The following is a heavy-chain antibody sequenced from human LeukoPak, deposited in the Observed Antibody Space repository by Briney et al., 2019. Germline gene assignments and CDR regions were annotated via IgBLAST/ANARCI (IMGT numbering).Heavy chain of an antibody. CDR2: MNPNSGNT. CDR1: GYTFTSYD. CDR3: ARGGGAAADYSYYYMDV. V-gene: IGHV1-8*01. D-gene: IGHD6-13*01. J-gene: IGHJ6*03. Sequence: ASVKVSCKASGYTFTSYDINWVRQATGQGLEWMGWMNPNSGNTGYAQKFQGRVTMTRNTSISTAYMELSSLRSDDTAVYYCARGGGAAADYSYYYMDVWGKGTTVTVSS.